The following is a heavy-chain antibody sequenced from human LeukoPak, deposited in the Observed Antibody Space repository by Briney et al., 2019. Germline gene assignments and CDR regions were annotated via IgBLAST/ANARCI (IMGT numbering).Heavy chain of an antibody. V-gene: IGHV1-8*03. D-gene: IGHD3-3*01. CDR2: MNPNSGNT. CDR3: ARVNDFWSGYYED. Sequence: ASVKVSCKASGYTFTSYDINWVRQATGQGLEWMGWMNPNSGNTGYAQKFQGRVTITRNTSISTAYMELSSLRSEETAVYYCARVNDFWSGYYEDWGQGTLVTVSS. CDR1: GYTFTSYD. J-gene: IGHJ4*02.